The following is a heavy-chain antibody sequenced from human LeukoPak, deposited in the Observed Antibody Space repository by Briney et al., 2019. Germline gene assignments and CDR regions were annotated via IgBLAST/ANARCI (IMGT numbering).Heavy chain of an antibody. CDR3: AKAPVTSCRGAFCYPFDY. CDR2: IKQDGSEK. Sequence: GGSLRLSCAASGFTFSNYLMTWVRQAPGKGLEWVANIKQDGSEKYYMDSVKGRFTISRDNAKNSLYLQMNSLRAEDAAVYYCAKAPVTSCRGAFCYPFDYWGQGTLVTVSS. D-gene: IGHD2-15*01. V-gene: IGHV3-7*03. J-gene: IGHJ4*02. CDR1: GFTFSNYL.